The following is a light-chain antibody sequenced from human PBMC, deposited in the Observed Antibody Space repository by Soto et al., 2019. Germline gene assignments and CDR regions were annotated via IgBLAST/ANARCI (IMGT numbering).Light chain of an antibody. CDR2: EVN. J-gene: IGLJ2*01. CDR3: SSYAGNNVLV. CDR1: SSDVGGYNY. Sequence: QSVLTQPPSASGSPGQSVTIPCTGTSSDVGGYNYVSWYQQHPGKAPRLMIYEVNKRPSGVPYRFSGSKSGNTASLTVSGLQDDDEAVYYCSSYAGNNVLVFGGGTKVTVL. V-gene: IGLV2-8*01.